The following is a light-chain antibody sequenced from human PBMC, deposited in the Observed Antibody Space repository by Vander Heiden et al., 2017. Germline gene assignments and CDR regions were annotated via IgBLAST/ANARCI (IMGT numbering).Light chain of an antibody. CDR1: QRIDNR. CDR2: ATS. Sequence: DIQMTQSPSFVSASVGDRVTLTCRASQRIDNRLAWYQTRPWKAPDLMIFATSSLQSGVPSRFSGSGSGTDFTLTISNLQPEDFATYYCQQVKSFPYTFGQGTKLEIK. CDR3: QQVKSFPYT. J-gene: IGKJ2*01. V-gene: IGKV1-12*01.